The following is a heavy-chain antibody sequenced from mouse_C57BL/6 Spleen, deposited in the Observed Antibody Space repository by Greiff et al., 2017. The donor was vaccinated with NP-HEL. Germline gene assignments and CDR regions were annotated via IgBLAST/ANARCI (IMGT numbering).Heavy chain of an antibody. Sequence: VKLQQPGAELVKPGASVKVSCKASGYTFTRYWMHWVKQRPGQGLEWIGRIHTSDSDPNYNQKFKGKATWPVDKSSSTAYMQLSSLTAEDSAVYYWAINGIRGYWGQGTTLTVSS. J-gene: IGHJ2*01. CDR2: IHTSDSDP. V-gene: IGHV1-74*01. CDR1: GYTFTRYW. CDR3: AINGIRGY. D-gene: IGHD2-1*01.